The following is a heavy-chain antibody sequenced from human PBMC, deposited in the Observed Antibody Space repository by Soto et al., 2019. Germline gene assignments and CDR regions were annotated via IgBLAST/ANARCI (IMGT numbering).Heavy chain of an antibody. D-gene: IGHD3-3*01. J-gene: IGHJ6*03. CDR1: GFTFSSYS. V-gene: IGHV3-48*01. Sequence: GGSLRLSCAASGFTFSSYSMNWVRQAPGKGLEWVSYISSSSSTIYYADSVKGRFTISRDNAKNSLYLQMDSLRAEDTAVYYCARDYDFWSGQYYYYYMDVLGKGTTVTVSS. CDR2: ISSSSSTI. CDR3: ARDYDFWSGQYYYYYMDV.